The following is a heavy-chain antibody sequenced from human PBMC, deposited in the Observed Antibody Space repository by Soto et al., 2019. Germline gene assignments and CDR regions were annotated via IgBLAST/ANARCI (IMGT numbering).Heavy chain of an antibody. V-gene: IGHV1-58*02. Sequence: SVKVSCKASGFTFTSSAMQWVRQARGQRLEWIGWIVVGSGNTNYAQKFQERVTITRDMSTSTAYMELSSLRSEDTAVYYCAKGLWNPGAFDIWGQGTMVTVSS. CDR2: IVVGSGNT. CDR1: GFTFTSSA. D-gene: IGHD1-1*01. CDR3: AKGLWNPGAFDI. J-gene: IGHJ3*02.